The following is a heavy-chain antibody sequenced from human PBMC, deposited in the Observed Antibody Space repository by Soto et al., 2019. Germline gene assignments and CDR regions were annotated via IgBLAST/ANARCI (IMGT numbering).Heavy chain of an antibody. V-gene: IGHV4-59*02. Sequence: KASGTLSITCTLSGGSVSSYYWSWTRQPPGKGLEWIGYIYYSGSTNYNPSLKSRVTISVDTSKNQFSLKLSSVTAADTAVYYCARGVVVTAIMEPYFDYWGQGTLVTVSS. D-gene: IGHD2-21*02. CDR2: IYYSGST. J-gene: IGHJ4*02. CDR3: ARGVVVTAIMEPYFDY. CDR1: GGSVSSYY.